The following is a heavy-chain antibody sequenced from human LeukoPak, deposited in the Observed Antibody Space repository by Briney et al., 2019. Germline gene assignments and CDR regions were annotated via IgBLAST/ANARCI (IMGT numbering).Heavy chain of an antibody. Sequence: SGPTLVNPTQTLTLTCTFSGFSLSTSGVGVGWIRQPPGEALEWLALIYWDDDKRYSPSLKSRLTITKDTSKNQVVLTMTNMDPVDTATYYCTTYYYDSSGYPYFDYWGQGTLVTVSS. D-gene: IGHD3-22*01. J-gene: IGHJ4*02. CDR1: GFSLSTSGVG. CDR2: IYWDDDK. CDR3: TTYYYDSSGYPYFDY. V-gene: IGHV2-5*02.